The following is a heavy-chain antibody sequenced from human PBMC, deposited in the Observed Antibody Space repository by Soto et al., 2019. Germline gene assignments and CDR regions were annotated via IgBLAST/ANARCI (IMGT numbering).Heavy chain of an antibody. V-gene: IGHV3-64*01. J-gene: IGHJ4*02. Sequence: GGSLRLSGAASGCNFSSYAMHWVRQAQGKGLEYVSAISSNGGSTYYANSVKGRFTISRDNSKNTLYLQMGSLRAEDMAVYYCARGSQQLAYWGQGTLVTVSS. CDR1: GCNFSSYA. CDR3: ARGSQQLAY. CDR2: ISSNGGST. D-gene: IGHD6-13*01.